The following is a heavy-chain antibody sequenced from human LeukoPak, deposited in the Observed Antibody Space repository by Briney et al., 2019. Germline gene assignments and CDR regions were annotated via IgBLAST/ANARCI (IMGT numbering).Heavy chain of an antibody. D-gene: IGHD3-10*01. Sequence: PSETLSLTCTVSGGSISSYYWSWIRQPPGKGLEWIGYIYYSGSTNYNPSLKSRVTMSIDTSKNQFSLKVRSVTAADTTVYYCAKVAKYYYGPETYSFFENWGQGTLVTVSS. CDR2: IYYSGST. J-gene: IGHJ4*02. CDR1: GGSISSYY. CDR3: AKVAKYYYGPETYSFFEN. V-gene: IGHV4-59*12.